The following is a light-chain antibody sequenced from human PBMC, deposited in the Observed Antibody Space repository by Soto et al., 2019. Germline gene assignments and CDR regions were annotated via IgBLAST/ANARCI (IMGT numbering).Light chain of an antibody. CDR2: EVT. CDR1: SSDVGGYNY. V-gene: IGLV2-8*01. J-gene: IGLJ1*01. Sequence: QPVLTQPPSASGSPGQAVAISCTGTSSDVGGYNYVSWYQQHPGKAPKLLIYEVTKRPSGVPDRFSGSKSGSTASLTVSGLQAEDEADYYCCSYGGNDNYVFGTGTKLTVL. CDR3: CSYGGNDNYV.